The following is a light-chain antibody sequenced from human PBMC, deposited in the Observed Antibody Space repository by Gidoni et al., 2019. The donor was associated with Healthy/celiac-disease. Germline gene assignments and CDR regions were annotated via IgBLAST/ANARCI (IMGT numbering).Light chain of an antibody. CDR1: QSVSSN. Sequence: ELVLSHSPVTLSVSPGERATLPCRASQSVSSNLAWYQQKPGQAPRLLIYGASTRATGIPARFSGSGSGTEFTLTISSLQSEDFAVYYCQQYNNWPRTFGQGTKVEIK. CDR2: GAS. CDR3: QQYNNWPRT. J-gene: IGKJ1*01. V-gene: IGKV3-15*01.